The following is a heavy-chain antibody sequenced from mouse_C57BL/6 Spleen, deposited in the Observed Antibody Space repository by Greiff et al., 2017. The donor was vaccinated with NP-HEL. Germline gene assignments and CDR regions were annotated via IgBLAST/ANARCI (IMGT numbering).Heavy chain of an antibody. J-gene: IGHJ1*03. V-gene: IGHV5-17*01. Sequence: EVKLLESGGGLVKPGGSLKLSCAASGFTISDYGMHWVRQAPEKGLEWVAYIRSGSSTNYYADTVKGRFTISRDNAKNTLFLQMTSLRSEDTAMYYGAREMGRWYFDVWGTGTTVTVSS. CDR1: GFTISDYG. CDR3: AREMGRWYFDV. CDR2: IRSGSSTN. D-gene: IGHD4-1*01.